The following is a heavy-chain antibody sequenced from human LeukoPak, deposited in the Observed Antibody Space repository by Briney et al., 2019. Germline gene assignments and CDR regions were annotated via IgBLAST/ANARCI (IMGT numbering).Heavy chain of an antibody. J-gene: IGHJ4*02. CDR1: GFTFGDYA. CDR3: TRGYYDFWSGYPYLYYLDY. D-gene: IGHD3-3*01. V-gene: IGHV3-49*03. Sequence: PGGSLRLSCTASGFTFGDYAMSWFRQAPGKGLEWVGFIRSKAYGGTTEYAASVKGRFTISRDDSKSIAYLQMNSLKTEDTAVYYCTRGYYDFWSGYPYLYYLDYWGQGTLVTVSS. CDR2: IRSKAYGGTT.